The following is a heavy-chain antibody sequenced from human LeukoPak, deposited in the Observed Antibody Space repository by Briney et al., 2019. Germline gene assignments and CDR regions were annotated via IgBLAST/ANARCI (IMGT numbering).Heavy chain of an antibody. D-gene: IGHD3-10*01. J-gene: IGHJ3*02. CDR3: AREKRSGAFDI. Sequence: PSETLSLTCTVSGGXISSYYCSWIRQPPGKGLEWIGYIYYSGSTNYNPSLKSRVTISVDTSKNQFSLKLSSVTAADTAVYYCAREKRSGAFDIWGQGTMVTVSS. V-gene: IGHV4-59*01. CDR2: IYYSGST. CDR1: GGXISSYY.